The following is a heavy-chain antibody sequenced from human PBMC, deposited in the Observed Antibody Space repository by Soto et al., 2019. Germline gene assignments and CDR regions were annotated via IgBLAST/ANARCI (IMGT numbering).Heavy chain of an antibody. J-gene: IGHJ6*02. V-gene: IGHV3-30*18. D-gene: IGHD6-19*01. CDR2: ISYDGSNK. CDR1: GFTFSSYG. Sequence: PGGSLRLSCAASGFTFSSYGMHWVRQAPGKGLEWVAVISYDGSNKYYADSVKGRFTISRDNSKNTLYLQMNSLRAEDTAVYYCAKARSGASHYYYYYGMDVWGQGTTVTVSS. CDR3: AKARSGASHYYYYYGMDV.